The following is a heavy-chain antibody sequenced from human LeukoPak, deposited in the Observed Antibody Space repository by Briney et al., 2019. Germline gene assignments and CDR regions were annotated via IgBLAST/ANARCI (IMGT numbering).Heavy chain of an antibody. CDR1: GFTFTSSA. V-gene: IGHV1-58*02. CDR3: AASLDYYDSSGYYYTDY. J-gene: IGHJ4*02. Sequence: GASVKVSCKASGFTFTSSAMQWVRQARGQRLEWIGWIVVGSGNTNYAQKFQERVTITRDMSTSTAYMELSSLRSEDTAVYYCAASLDYYDSSGYYYTDYWGQGTLVTVSS. CDR2: IVVGSGNT. D-gene: IGHD3-22*01.